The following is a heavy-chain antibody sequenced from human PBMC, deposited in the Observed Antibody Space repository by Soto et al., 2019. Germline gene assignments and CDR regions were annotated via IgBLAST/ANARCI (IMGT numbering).Heavy chain of an antibody. D-gene: IGHD3-3*01. CDR1: GFTFSSYA. CDR3: AKDRNIGYYDFWSGDYNWFDP. CDR2: ISGSGGST. Sequence: GGSLRLSCAASGFTFSSYAMSWVRQAPEKGLEWVSAISGSGGSTYYADSVKGRFTISRDNSKNTLYLQMNSLRAEDTAVYYCAKDRNIGYYDFWSGDYNWFDPWGQGTLVTVSS. V-gene: IGHV3-23*01. J-gene: IGHJ5*02.